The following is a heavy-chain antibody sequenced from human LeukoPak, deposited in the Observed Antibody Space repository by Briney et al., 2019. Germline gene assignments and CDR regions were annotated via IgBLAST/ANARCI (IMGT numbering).Heavy chain of an antibody. Sequence: SETLSLTCTVSGGSISSYYWSWIRQPAGKGLEWIGRIYTSGSTNYNPSLKSRVTMSVDTSKNQFSLKLSSVTAADTAVYYCASIPAGWTVGSTVPWGQGTLVTVSS. CDR2: IYTSGST. V-gene: IGHV4-4*07. CDR1: GGSISSYY. D-gene: IGHD1-26*01. J-gene: IGHJ5*02. CDR3: ASIPAGWTVGSTVP.